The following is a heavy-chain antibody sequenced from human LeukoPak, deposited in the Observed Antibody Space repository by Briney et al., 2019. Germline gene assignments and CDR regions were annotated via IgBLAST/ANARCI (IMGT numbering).Heavy chain of an antibody. CDR3: AREEGSGSDDAFDI. Sequence: PGGSLRLSCAASGFTFSSYSMNWVRQAPGKGLEWVSSFTSRSSYIYYADSVKGRFTISRDNAKNSLYLQMNSLRAEDTAMYYCAREEGSGSDDAFDIWGQGTMVTVSS. CDR2: FTSRSSYI. V-gene: IGHV3-21*01. CDR1: GFTFSSYS. D-gene: IGHD3-10*01. J-gene: IGHJ3*02.